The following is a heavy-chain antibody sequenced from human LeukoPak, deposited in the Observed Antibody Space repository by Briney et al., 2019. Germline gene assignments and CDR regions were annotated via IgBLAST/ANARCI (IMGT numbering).Heavy chain of an antibody. J-gene: IGHJ3*02. CDR1: GYTLTELS. D-gene: IGHD1-26*01. CDR3: ATALSIVGATIYAFDI. CDR2: FDPEDGET. V-gene: IGHV1-24*01. Sequence: ASVKVSCKVSGYTLTELSMHWVRQAPGKGLEWMGGFDPEDGETIYAQKFQGRVTMTEDTSTDTAYMELSSLRSEDTAVYYCATALSIVGATIYAFDIWGQGTMVTVSS.